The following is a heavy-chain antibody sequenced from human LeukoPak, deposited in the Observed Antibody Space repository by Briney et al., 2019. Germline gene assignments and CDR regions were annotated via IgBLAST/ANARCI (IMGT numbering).Heavy chain of an antibody. Sequence: GESLKISCRGSGYIFTNYWIGWVRQMPGKGLEWMGIIYPGDSDTRYSPSFQGQVTISADKSISTAYLQWSSLKASDTAMYYCARLAFGEVTEYFQHWGQGTLVTVSS. V-gene: IGHV5-51*01. CDR1: GYIFTNYW. D-gene: IGHD3-16*01. J-gene: IGHJ1*01. CDR3: ARLAFGEVTEYFQH. CDR2: IYPGDSDT.